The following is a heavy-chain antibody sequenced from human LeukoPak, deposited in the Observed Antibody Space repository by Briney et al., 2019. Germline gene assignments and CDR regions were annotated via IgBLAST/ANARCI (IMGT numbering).Heavy chain of an antibody. CDR1: GYMFTGFF. J-gene: IGHJ4*02. D-gene: IGHD3-10*01. Sequence: GASVKVSCKTSGYMFTGFFLHRGRQAPGQGLGWRGSVNPNNGDTKIAQRFQGRVNLTSDTSRRTASMQLRGLRYDDKAVYYCAALLWSGDFDYWGQGTPVSVSS. CDR3: AALLWSGDFDY. CDR2: VNPNNGDT. V-gene: IGHV1-2*02.